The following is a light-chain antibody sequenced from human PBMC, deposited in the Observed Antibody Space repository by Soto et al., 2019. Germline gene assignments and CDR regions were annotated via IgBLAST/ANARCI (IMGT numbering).Light chain of an antibody. CDR1: SSDVGGYNY. CDR2: DVN. CDR3: TSYTSSSSFSYV. J-gene: IGLJ1*01. Sequence: QSALTQPASVSGSPGQSITISCTGTSSDVGGYNYVSWYRQDPGKAPKLIIYDVNSRPSGISNRFSGSKSGNTASLTISGLQAEDDADYYCTSYTSSSSFSYVFGTGTKVTVL. V-gene: IGLV2-14*01.